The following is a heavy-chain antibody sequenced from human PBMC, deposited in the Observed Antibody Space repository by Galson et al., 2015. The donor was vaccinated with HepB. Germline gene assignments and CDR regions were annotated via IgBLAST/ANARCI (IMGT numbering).Heavy chain of an antibody. CDR2: IRSKAYGGTT. CDR3: TRSTERIRPYCSGGSCYGAFDY. V-gene: IGHV3-49*03. D-gene: IGHD2-15*01. Sequence: SLRLSCAASGFTFGDYAMSWFRQAPGKGLEWVGFIRSKAYGGTTEYAASVKGRFTISRDDSKSIAYLQMNSLKTEDTAVYYCTRSTERIRPYCSGGSCYGAFDYWGQGTLVTVSS. CDR1: GFTFGDYA. J-gene: IGHJ4*02.